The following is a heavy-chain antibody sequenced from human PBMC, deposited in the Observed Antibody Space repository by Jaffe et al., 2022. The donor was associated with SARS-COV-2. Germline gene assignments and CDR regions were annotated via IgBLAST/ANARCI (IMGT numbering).Heavy chain of an antibody. CDR3: ARDANWGPVDYFDY. J-gene: IGHJ4*02. D-gene: IGHD7-27*01. CDR1: GYTFTNYY. CDR2: INPNGANT. V-gene: IGHV1-46*01. Sequence: QVQLVQSGAEVKKPGASVKVSCKASGYTFTNYYIHWMRQAPGQGLEWMGIINPNGANTNYAQKFQGRVTMTRDTSTSTVYMELSSLRSEDTAVYYCARDANWGPVDYFDYWGQGTLVTVSS.